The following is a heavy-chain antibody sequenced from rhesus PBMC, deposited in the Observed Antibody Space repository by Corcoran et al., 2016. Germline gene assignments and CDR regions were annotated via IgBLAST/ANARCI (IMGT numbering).Heavy chain of an antibody. J-gene: IGHJ4*01. CDR2: IYGSSGNT. CDR1: GGSISSGYG. D-gene: IGHD6-31*01. V-gene: IGHV4S7*01. Sequence: QVQLQESGPGLVKPSETLSLTCAVSGGSISSGYGWSWIRQPPRKGLEWIGYIYGSSGNTYYNPSLKSRVPISKDTSKNQFSLTLSAVTAAATAVYYCASLYSSGWYYFDYWGQGVLVTVSS. CDR3: ASLYSSGWYYFDY.